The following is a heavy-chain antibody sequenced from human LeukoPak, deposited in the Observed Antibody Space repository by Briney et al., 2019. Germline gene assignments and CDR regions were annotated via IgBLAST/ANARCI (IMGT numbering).Heavy chain of an antibody. V-gene: IGHV1-2*02. CDR1: GYTFTGYY. Sequence: ASVKVSCKASGYTFTGYYMHWVRQAPGQGLEWMGWINPNSGGTNYAQKFQGRVTMTRDTSISTAYMELSRLRSDDTAVYYCARNLHYYDSRGNWFDPWGQGTLVTVSS. CDR3: ARNLHYYDSRGNWFDP. J-gene: IGHJ5*02. D-gene: IGHD3-22*01. CDR2: INPNSGGT.